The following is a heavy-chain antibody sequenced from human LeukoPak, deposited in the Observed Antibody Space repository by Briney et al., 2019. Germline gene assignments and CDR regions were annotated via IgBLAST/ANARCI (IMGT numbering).Heavy chain of an antibody. CDR1: GFTFDDYA. CDR2: ISWNSGSI. J-gene: IGHJ6*02. Sequence: GRSLRLSCAASGFTFDDYAMDWVRQAPGKGLEWVSGISWNSGSIGYADSVKGRFTISRDNAKNSLYLQMNSLRAEDTALYYCAKGYEITMVRGVIRAPMDVWGQGTTVTVSS. V-gene: IGHV3-9*01. D-gene: IGHD3-10*01. CDR3: AKGYEITMVRGVIRAPMDV.